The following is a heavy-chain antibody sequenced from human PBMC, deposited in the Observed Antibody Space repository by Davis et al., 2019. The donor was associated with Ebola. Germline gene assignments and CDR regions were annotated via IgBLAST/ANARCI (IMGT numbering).Heavy chain of an antibody. V-gene: IGHV4-59*12. D-gene: IGHD3-22*01. Sequence: MPGGSLRLSCTVSGGSISSYYWSWIRQPPGKVLEWIGYTHYSGSTNYNPSLGSRVAISVDTSKNQFSLKLSSVTAAATAVYYCARDSVDSSGYYYDYFAHWGQGTLVTVSS. CDR1: GGSISSYY. CDR2: THYSGST. J-gene: IGHJ4*02. CDR3: ARDSVDSSGYYYDYFAH.